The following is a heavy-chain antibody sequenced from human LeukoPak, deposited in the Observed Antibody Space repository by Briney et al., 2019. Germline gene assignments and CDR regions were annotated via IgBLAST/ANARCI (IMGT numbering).Heavy chain of an antibody. J-gene: IGHJ1*01. Sequence: GRSLRLSCAASGFTFDDYAMHWVRQAPGKGLEWVSGISWNSGSIGYADSVKGRFTISRDNAKNSLYPQMNSLRAEDTALYYCAKGESIAVAGTPFQHWGQGTLVTVSS. CDR2: ISWNSGSI. D-gene: IGHD6-19*01. CDR1: GFTFDDYA. V-gene: IGHV3-9*01. CDR3: AKGESIAVAGTPFQH.